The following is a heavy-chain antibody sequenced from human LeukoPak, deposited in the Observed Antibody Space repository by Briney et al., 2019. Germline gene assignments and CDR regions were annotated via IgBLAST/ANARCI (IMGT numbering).Heavy chain of an antibody. D-gene: IGHD4-17*01. J-gene: IGHJ2*01. CDR2: INSNSGGT. CDR1: GYTFTGYY. V-gene: IGHV1-2*02. Sequence: ASVKVSCKASGYTFTGYYMHWVRQAPGQGLEWMGWINSNSGGTNYAQKFQGRVTMTRDTSISTAYMELSRLRSDDTAVFYCRSVFSVPRYGASSSMPGYFDLGGRGPLFTFSS. CDR3: RSVFSVPRYGASSSMPGYFDL.